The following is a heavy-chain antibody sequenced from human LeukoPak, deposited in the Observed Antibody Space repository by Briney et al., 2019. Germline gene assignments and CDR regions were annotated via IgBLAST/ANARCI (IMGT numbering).Heavy chain of an antibody. CDR2: ISGSGAKT. CDR3: AQGDSYYDFLLSV. CDR1: GFTFRSYA. V-gene: IGHV3-23*01. J-gene: IGHJ3*01. D-gene: IGHD3-3*01. Sequence: GGSPRLSCEASGFTFRSYAVTWVRQAPGKGLEWVSAISGSGAKTYYADSVKGRFTISRDNSRNTLYLQMNSLRVEDTAVYYCAQGDSYYDFLLSVWGQGTTVTVSS.